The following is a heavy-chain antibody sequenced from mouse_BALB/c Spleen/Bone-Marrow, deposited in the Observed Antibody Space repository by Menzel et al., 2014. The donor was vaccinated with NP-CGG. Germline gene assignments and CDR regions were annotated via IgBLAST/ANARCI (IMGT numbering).Heavy chain of an antibody. CDR2: IYPGDGET. CDR1: GYAFSSYW. CDR3: AKVTTGFAY. D-gene: IGHD2-2*01. Sequence: QVQLKESGAELVRPGSSVKISCKASGYAFSSYWMTWVKQRPGQGLEWIGQIYPGDGETNYNGKFKGKATLTADKSSSTAYMQLSGLTSEDSAVYSCAKVTTGFAYWGQGTLVTVSA. V-gene: IGHV1-80*01. J-gene: IGHJ3*01.